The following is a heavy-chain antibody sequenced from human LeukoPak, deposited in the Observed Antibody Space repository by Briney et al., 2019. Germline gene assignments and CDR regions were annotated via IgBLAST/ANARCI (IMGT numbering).Heavy chain of an antibody. CDR2: ISGSGGST. CDR3: AIHCTNGVCYGRYFGY. CDR1: GFTFSSYA. V-gene: IGHV3-23*01. J-gene: IGHJ4*02. Sequence: PGGSLRLSCAASGFTFSSYAMSWVRQAPGKGLEWVSAISGSGGSTYYADSVKGRFTISRDNSKNTLYLQMNSLRAEDTAVYYCAIHCTNGVCYGRYFGYWGQGTLVTVSS. D-gene: IGHD2-8*01.